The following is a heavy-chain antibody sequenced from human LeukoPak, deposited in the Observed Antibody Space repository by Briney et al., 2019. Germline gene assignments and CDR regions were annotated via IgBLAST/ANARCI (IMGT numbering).Heavy chain of an antibody. V-gene: IGHV3-48*01. D-gene: IGHD2-2*01. J-gene: IGHJ4*02. CDR3: ARFSCSSTSCFDYFDY. CDR1: GFTFNSYA. Sequence: GGSLRLSCAASGFTFNSYAMSWVRQAPGKGLEWVSYISGSGSTMYYADSVKGRFTISRDSAKNSLYLQMNSLRAEDTAVYYCARFSCSSTSCFDYFDYWGQGTLVTVSS. CDR2: ISGSGSTM.